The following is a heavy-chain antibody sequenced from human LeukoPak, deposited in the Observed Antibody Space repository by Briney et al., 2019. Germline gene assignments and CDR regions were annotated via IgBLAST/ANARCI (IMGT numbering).Heavy chain of an antibody. J-gene: IGHJ4*02. CDR2: INPNSGDR. Sequence: ASVKVSCKASGYTFTGYYIHWVRQAPGQGLEWMGRINPNSGDRNYAQKFQGRVTMTRDTSISTAYMELSRLRSDDTAVYYCARDALVDASGDYWGQGTLVTVSS. D-gene: IGHD6-6*01. V-gene: IGHV1-2*06. CDR3: ARDALVDASGDY. CDR1: GYTFTGYY.